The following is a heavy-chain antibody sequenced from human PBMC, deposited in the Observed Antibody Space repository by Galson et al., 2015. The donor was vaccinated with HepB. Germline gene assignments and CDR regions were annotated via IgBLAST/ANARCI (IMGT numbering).Heavy chain of an antibody. CDR2: INSDGSST. D-gene: IGHD4-17*01. CDR1: GFTFSSYW. CDR3: ARAPYVYGDYRWYFDL. J-gene: IGHJ2*01. Sequence: SLRLSCAASGFTFSSYWMHWVRQAPGKGLVWVSRINSDGSSTSYADSVKGRFTISRDNAKNTLYLQMNSLRAEDTAVYYCARAPYVYGDYRWYFDLWGRGTLVTVSS. V-gene: IGHV3-74*01.